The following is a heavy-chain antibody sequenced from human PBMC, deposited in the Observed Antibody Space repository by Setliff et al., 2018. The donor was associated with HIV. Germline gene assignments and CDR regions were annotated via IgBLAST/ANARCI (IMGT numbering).Heavy chain of an antibody. CDR3: ARLYDGSADDYYYMDV. CDR2: INHSGKT. D-gene: IGHD3-22*01. CDR1: RGSISSYY. J-gene: IGHJ6*03. Sequence: PSETLSLTCTVSRGSISSYYWSWIRQPPGKGLEWIGDINHSGKTNYNRSLKSRVTISLDTSKNQFSLRLTSVTAADTAVYYCARLYDGSADDYYYMDVWGKGTTVTVSS. V-gene: IGHV4-59*08.